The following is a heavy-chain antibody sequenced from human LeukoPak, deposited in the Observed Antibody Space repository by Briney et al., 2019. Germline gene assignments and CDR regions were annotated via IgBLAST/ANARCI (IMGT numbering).Heavy chain of an antibody. Sequence: PGGSLRLSCAASGFTFSSYGMHWVRQAPGKGLEWVAFIRYDGSKKYYADSVKGRFTISRDNSKNTLYLQMNSLRAEDTAVYYCARGDDHDYGDLYFDYWGQGTLVTVSS. CDR3: ARGDDHDYGDLYFDY. J-gene: IGHJ4*02. V-gene: IGHV3-30*02. D-gene: IGHD4-17*01. CDR2: IRYDGSKK. CDR1: GFTFSSYG.